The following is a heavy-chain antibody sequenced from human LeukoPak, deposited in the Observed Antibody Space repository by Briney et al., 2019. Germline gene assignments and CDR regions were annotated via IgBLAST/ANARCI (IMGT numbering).Heavy chain of an antibody. J-gene: IGHJ4*02. CDR3: ARIYSSGSRYYFDY. V-gene: IGHV3-48*03. Sequence: PGGSLRLSCAASGFTFSSYEMNWVRQAPGKGLEWVSYISSSGSTLYYADPVKGRFTISRDNAKNSLYLQMNSLRAEDTALYYCARIYSSGSRYYFDYWGQGTLVTVSS. CDR2: ISSSGSTL. CDR1: GFTFSSYE. D-gene: IGHD6-19*01.